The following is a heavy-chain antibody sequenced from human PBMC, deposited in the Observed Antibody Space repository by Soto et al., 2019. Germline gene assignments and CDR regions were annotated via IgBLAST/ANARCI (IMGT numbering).Heavy chain of an antibody. V-gene: IGHV4-59*01. CDR3: AIDWGSGTFDN. Sequence: QVQLQEAGPGLVKPSETLSLTCTVSGGSINGYYCSWIRQPPGKGLEWIGYISYSGSTNYNPYLKSRVTISVDTSKNQFSLKLSSVTAADTAVYYCAIDWGSGTFDNWGQGTLVTVSS. J-gene: IGHJ4*02. CDR2: ISYSGST. D-gene: IGHD6-19*01. CDR1: GGSINGYY.